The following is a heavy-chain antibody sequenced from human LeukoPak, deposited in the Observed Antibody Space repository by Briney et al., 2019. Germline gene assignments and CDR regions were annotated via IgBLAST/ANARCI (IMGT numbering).Heavy chain of an antibody. D-gene: IGHD5-18*01. CDR1: GYSISSGYY. CDR3: ARKAELYSYGQWDY. V-gene: IGHV4-38-2*01. Sequence: SETLSLTCAVSGYSISSGYYWGWIRQPPGKGLEWIGSIYHSGSTYYNPSLKSRVTISVDTSKKQFSLKLTSVTAADTAVYYCARKAELYSYGQWDYWGQGTLVTVSS. J-gene: IGHJ4*02. CDR2: IYHSGST.